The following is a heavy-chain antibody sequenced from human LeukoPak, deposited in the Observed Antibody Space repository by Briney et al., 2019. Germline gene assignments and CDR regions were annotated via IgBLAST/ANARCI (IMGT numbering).Heavy chain of an antibody. CDR1: GLTVSSNY. D-gene: IGHD3-3*01. Sequence: GGSLRLSCAASGLTVSSNYMSWGRQAPGRGLEWVSGIYSGGSTYYAESVEGRCTISRDNSKNTLYLQMNSLRADDTAVYHCAREEVKRTTIFGAAKYYYSYMDVWGKGTTVTVSS. CDR3: AREEVKRTTIFGAAKYYYSYMDV. J-gene: IGHJ6*03. V-gene: IGHV3-53*01. CDR2: IYSGGST.